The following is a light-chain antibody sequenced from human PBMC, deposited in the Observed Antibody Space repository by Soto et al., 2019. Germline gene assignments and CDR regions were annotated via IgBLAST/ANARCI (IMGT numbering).Light chain of an antibody. V-gene: IGKV4-1*01. Sequence: DIVMTQSPDSLALSLGERATINCKSSQSVLYSSNNKNYLAWYQQKPGQPPQLLVYWASTRESGVPDRCSGSGSGTDFTLTVSSLQAEDVAVYYCQQYYSTPPTFGQGTKVEI. CDR2: WAS. J-gene: IGKJ1*01. CDR3: QQYYSTPPT. CDR1: QSVLYSSNNKNY.